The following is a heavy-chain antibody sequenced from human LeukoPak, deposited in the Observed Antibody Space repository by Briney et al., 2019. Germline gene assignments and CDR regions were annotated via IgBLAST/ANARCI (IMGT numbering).Heavy chain of an antibody. CDR1: GFTFSDHY. CDR2: TRNKANSYTT. Sequence: GGSLRLSCAASGFTFSDHYMDWVRQAPGKGLEWVGRTRNKANSYTTEYAASVKGRFTISRDDSKKPLYLQMNSLKTEDTAVYYCARVRLGGMDVWGQGTTVIVSS. V-gene: IGHV3-72*01. CDR3: ARVRLGGMDV. D-gene: IGHD3-22*01. J-gene: IGHJ6*02.